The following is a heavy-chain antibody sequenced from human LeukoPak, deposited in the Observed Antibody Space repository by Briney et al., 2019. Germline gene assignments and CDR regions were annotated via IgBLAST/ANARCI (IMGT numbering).Heavy chain of an antibody. CDR1: GFTFSSYG. V-gene: IGHV3-33*01. J-gene: IGHJ4*02. Sequence: GGSLRLSCAASGFTFSSYGMHWVRQAPGKGLEWVALIWYDGSSKHYADSVKGRFTISRDNAENSLYLQMKSLRDEDTAVYYCARAMRSGYDYWGQGTLVTVSS. D-gene: IGHD5-12*01. CDR2: IWYDGSSK. CDR3: ARAMRSGYDY.